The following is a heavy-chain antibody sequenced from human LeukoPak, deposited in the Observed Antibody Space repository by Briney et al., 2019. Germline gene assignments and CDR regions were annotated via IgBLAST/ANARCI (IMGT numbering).Heavy chain of an antibody. J-gene: IGHJ3*02. D-gene: IGHD3-22*01. Sequence: SQTLSLTCSVSGGPITSGDYYWSWIRQPPGKGLESIGYISYSGSTKYNPSLKSRLSISVDTSSNQFSLKLYSVTAADTAVYFCARVPPYDRSTYLLDAFDIWGQGTMVTVSS. CDR3: ARVPPYDRSTYLLDAFDI. CDR1: GGPITSGDYY. CDR2: ISYSGST. V-gene: IGHV4-30-4*08.